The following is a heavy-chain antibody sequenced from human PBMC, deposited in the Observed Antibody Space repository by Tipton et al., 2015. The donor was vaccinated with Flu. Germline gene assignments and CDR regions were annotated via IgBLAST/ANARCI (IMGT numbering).Heavy chain of an antibody. D-gene: IGHD3-10*01. Sequence: PGLVKPSETLSLTCTVSGGSISSYYWSWIRQPAGKGLEWIGRIYTSGSTNYNPSLKSRVTMSVDTSKNQFSLKLSSVTAADTAVYYCAREGETMVRYNYYYYYMDVWGKGTTVTVSS. CDR2: IYTSGST. J-gene: IGHJ6*03. V-gene: IGHV4-4*07. CDR1: GGSISSYY. CDR3: AREGETMVRYNYYYYYMDV.